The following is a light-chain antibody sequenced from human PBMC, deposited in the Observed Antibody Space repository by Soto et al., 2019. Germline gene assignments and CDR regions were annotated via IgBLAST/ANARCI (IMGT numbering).Light chain of an antibody. CDR1: QSISSY. CDR2: ATS. CDR3: QRSDSTVT. J-gene: IGKJ5*01. V-gene: IGKV1-39*01. Sequence: DIQMTQSPSSLSASVGDRVTITCRASQSISSYLNWYQQKPGKAPKLLIYATSSLQSGVPSRFSARGAGTDFALSISSLQPEDFASYFCQRSDSTVTVGQGTRLEI.